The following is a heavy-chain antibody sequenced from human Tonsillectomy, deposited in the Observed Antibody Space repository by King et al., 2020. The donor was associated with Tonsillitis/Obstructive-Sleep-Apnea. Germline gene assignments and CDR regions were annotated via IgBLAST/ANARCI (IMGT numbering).Heavy chain of an antibody. J-gene: IGHJ4*02. Sequence: VQLQQWGAGLLKPSETLSLTCAVYGGSFSAYLWTWIRQPPGKGLEWIGEINHSGDANYNPSLKSRVTISIDTSKNQFSLKLNSVTAAAAAVYYCARGYATGTTYYFDYWAQGTLVTVPS. CDR2: INHSGDA. D-gene: IGHD1-1*01. CDR3: ARGYATGTTYYFDY. CDR1: GGSFSAYL. V-gene: IGHV4-34*01.